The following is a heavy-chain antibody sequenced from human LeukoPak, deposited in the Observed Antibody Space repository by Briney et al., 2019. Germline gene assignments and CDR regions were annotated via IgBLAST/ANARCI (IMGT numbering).Heavy chain of an antibody. CDR1: GDSIY. CDR3: AVVTSLPRYFDH. J-gene: IGHJ4*02. D-gene: IGHD2-21*02. CDR2: VYYSGAT. Sequence: PSETLSLTCSVSGDSIYWSWVRQSPGKGLQWIGTVYYSGATNYNPSLASRVTMSLDMSKSQFSLKLSSVTAADTAIYYCAVVTSLPRYFDHWGQGTLITVSS. V-gene: IGHV4-59*01.